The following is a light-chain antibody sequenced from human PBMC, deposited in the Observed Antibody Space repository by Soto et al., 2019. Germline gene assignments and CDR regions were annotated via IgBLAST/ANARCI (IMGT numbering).Light chain of an antibody. J-gene: IGLJ1*01. CDR2: NVN. V-gene: IGLV2-14*01. CDR1: SSDVGNYNY. CDR3: SSFTSSTTYV. Sequence: QSLLTQSASVSGSPGQSITISCTGTSSDVGNYNYVSWYQQHPGEVPKLIIFNVNNRPSGVSNRFSGSKSGNTASLTISGLQAEDEADYYCSSFTSSTTYVFGTGTKVTVL.